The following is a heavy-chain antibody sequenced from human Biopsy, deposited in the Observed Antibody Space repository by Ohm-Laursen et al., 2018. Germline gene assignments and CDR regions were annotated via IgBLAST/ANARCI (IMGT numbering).Heavy chain of an antibody. V-gene: IGHV3-21*06. CDR2: ISASSSYI. J-gene: IGHJ5*01. D-gene: IGHD3-10*01. CDR1: GVTLSGYG. CDR3: ATELLPPGVGGPWLDS. Sequence: SLRLSCTASGVTLSGYGMNWVRQAPGKGLEWVSSISASSSYIYYADSVKCRFTVSRDNTKNTLYLQMNSLRAADTAIYFCATELLPPGVGGPWLDSWGQGTPVTVSS.